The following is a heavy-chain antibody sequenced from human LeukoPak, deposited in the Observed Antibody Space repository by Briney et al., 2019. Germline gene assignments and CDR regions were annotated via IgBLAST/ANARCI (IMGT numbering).Heavy chain of an antibody. CDR2: IYYSGST. J-gene: IGHJ5*02. V-gene: IGHV4-39*01. CDR3: ARGTIFGVVDP. Sequence: PSETLSLTCTVSGGSISSNGYYWGWIRQPPGRGLEWIRTIYYSGSTYYNPSLKSRDTISVDTSKNQFSLKLSSVTAADTAVYYCARGTIFGVVDPWGQGTLVTVSS. D-gene: IGHD3-3*01. CDR1: GGSISSNGYY.